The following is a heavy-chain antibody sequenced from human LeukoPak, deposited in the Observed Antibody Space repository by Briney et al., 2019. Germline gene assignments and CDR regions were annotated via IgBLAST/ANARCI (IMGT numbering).Heavy chain of an antibody. D-gene: IGHD6-19*01. CDR3: AKDIGYTSGQGMDY. V-gene: IGHV3-9*03. CDR2: ISWNGGRT. CDR1: GFTFDDYA. Sequence: GGSLRLSCAASGFTFDDYAMNWVRQAPGKGLEWVSGISWNGGRTDYADSVEGRFTISRDNAKNSLYLQMNSLRSEGMAVYYCAKDIGYTSGQGMDYWGQGTLVTVSS. J-gene: IGHJ4*02.